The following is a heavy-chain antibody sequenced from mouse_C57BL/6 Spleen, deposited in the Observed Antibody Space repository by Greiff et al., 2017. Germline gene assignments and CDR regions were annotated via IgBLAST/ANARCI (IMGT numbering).Heavy chain of an antibody. V-gene: IGHV14-4*01. CDR3: TRSYYSNLFAY. J-gene: IGHJ3*01. Sequence: EVQLQQSGAELVRPGSSVKLSCTASGFNIKDDYMHWVKQRPEQGLEWIGWIDPENGDTEYASKFQGKATITADTSSNTAYLQLSSLTSEDTAVYYCTRSYYSNLFAYWGQGTLVTVSA. CDR1: GFNIKDDY. D-gene: IGHD2-5*01. CDR2: IDPENGDT.